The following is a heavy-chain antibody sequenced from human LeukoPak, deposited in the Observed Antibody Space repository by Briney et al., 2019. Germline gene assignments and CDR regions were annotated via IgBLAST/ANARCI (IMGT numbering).Heavy chain of an antibody. V-gene: IGHV3-64D*09. J-gene: IGHJ3*02. Sequence: GGSLRHSCSGSGFPLSRHHTHWVPRAPGKALEYISAISYNGDRTYYVDSVKGRFTISRDNSKNTLDLQMSSLRPEDTAVYYCVSDREAQEQIWGPGTLDTVSS. CDR3: VSDREAQEQI. CDR2: ISYNGDRT. D-gene: IGHD1-26*01. CDR1: GFPLSRHH.